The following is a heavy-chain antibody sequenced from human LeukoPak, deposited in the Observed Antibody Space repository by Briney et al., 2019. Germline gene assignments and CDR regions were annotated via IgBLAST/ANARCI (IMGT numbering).Heavy chain of an antibody. J-gene: IGHJ4*02. CDR3: ARVGGRGSIGGDG. CDR2: IKSDGSDT. CDR1: GFTFSTYW. Sequence: PGGSLRLSCAASGFTFSTYWMHWVRQAPGKGLVWVSRIKSDGSDTTYADFVKGRFTVSRENAKNTLYLQMNSLRAEDTAMYFCARVGGRGSIGGDGWGQGTLVTVSS. V-gene: IGHV3-74*03. D-gene: IGHD3-10*01.